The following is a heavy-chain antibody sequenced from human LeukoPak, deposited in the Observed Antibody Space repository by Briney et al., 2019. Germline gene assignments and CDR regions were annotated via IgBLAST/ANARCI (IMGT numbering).Heavy chain of an antibody. Sequence: SETLSLTCTVSGDSISSSNCYWGWIRQPPGTGLEWIGSIYFSGGTYYNASLKSRVTISVDTSKNQFSLKLSSVTAADTAVYYCARHKYSSGWPPEGAFDIWGQGTMVTVSS. J-gene: IGHJ3*02. CDR1: GDSISSSNCY. D-gene: IGHD6-19*01. CDR3: ARHKYSSGWPPEGAFDI. CDR2: IYFSGGT. V-gene: IGHV4-39*01.